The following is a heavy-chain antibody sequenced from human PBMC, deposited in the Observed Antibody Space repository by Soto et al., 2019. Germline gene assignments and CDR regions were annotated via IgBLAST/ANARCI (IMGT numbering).Heavy chain of an antibody. Sequence: QVQLVDSGGGVVQPGRSLRLSCAASGFTFNSYAMHWVRQAPGKGLEWVAVVSYDGSNKYYADSVKGRFTISRDNSKNTLYLQMISLRTEDTAVYYCAREWDSSGYYFDYWGQGTLVTVSS. CDR3: AREWDSSGYYFDY. CDR2: VSYDGSNK. V-gene: IGHV3-30-3*01. CDR1: GFTFNSYA. D-gene: IGHD3-22*01. J-gene: IGHJ4*02.